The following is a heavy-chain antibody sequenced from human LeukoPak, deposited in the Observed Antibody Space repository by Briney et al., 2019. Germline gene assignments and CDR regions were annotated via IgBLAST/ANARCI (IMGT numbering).Heavy chain of an antibody. CDR2: INHSGST. D-gene: IGHD3-10*01. CDR1: GGSFRGSN. V-gene: IGHV4-34*01. J-gene: IGHJ4*02. CDR3: ARGYYGSGCLN. Sequence: PPETLSLTCAVYGGSFRGSNWRWIRQPPGKGAEWIGEINHSGSTNYNPSLKRRVTISVDTSKNQFSLKLSSVTAADTAVYYCARGYYGSGCLNWGQGTLVTVSS.